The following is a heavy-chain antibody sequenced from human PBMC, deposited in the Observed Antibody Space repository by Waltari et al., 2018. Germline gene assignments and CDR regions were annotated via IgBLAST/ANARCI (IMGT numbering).Heavy chain of an antibody. CDR3: AGRSGPYYFDY. D-gene: IGHD6-19*01. CDR1: GYSISSGYY. CDR2: IYHSGST. J-gene: IGHJ4*02. Sequence: QVQLQESGPGLVKPSETLSLTCAVSGYSISSGYYWGWIRQPPGKGLEWIGSIYHSGSTYYNPSLKMRVTISVDTSKNQVSLKLSSVTAADTAVYYCAGRSGPYYFDYWGQGTLVTVSS. V-gene: IGHV4-38-2*01.